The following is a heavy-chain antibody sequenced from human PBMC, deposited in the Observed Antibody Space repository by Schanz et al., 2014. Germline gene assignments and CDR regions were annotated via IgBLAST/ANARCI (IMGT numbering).Heavy chain of an antibody. V-gene: IGHV3-23*01. Sequence: EVQLLESGGGLVQPGRSLRLSCAASGFSFGTYAMSWVRQAPGKGLLWVSSISGTGGDDTYYADSVKGRFTISRDNSKNTLFLQMNSLRVEDSAIYYCAKDISDTSGKDDYWGQGTLVTVSS. CDR1: GFSFGTYA. CDR3: AKDISDTSGKDDY. D-gene: IGHD3-22*01. CDR2: ISGTGGDDT. J-gene: IGHJ4*02.